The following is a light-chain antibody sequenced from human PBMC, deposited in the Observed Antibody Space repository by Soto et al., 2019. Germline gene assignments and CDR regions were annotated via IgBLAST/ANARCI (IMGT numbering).Light chain of an antibody. CDR3: QQRSNWPPT. CDR2: GAS. J-gene: IGKJ1*01. CDR1: QSVSSGY. V-gene: IGKV3D-20*02. Sequence: EIVLTQSPGTQSLSPGERATLSCRASQSVSSGYLAWYQQKPGQAPRLLMYGASSRATGIPDRFSGSGSGTDFTLTISSLEPEDFAVYYCQQRSNWPPTFGQGTKVDI.